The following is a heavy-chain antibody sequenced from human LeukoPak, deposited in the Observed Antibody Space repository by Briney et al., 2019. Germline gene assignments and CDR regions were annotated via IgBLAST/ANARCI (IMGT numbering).Heavy chain of an antibody. J-gene: IGHJ5*02. CDR1: GGSISSYY. D-gene: IGHD3-16*01. V-gene: IGHV4-59*01. CDR2: IYYSGST. Sequence: PSETLSLTCTVSGGSISSYYWSWIRQPPGKGLEWIGYIYYSGSTNYNPSLKSRVTISVDTSKNQFSLKLSSVTAADTAVYYCARAYPGGWFDPWGQGTLVTVSS. CDR3: ARAYPGGWFDP.